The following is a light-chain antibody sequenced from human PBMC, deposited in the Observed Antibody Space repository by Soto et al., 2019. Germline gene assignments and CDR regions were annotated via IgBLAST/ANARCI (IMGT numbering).Light chain of an antibody. CDR3: QQSFITPRVP. Sequence: DIQMTQSPSSLSASVGDRVTLTCRTSQSIRSSLNWYQQKPGKAPKLLIYAASRLQSGVPSRFSGSGSGTDFTLTINSLQPEDFATYYCQQSFITPRVPFGPGTRLEIK. J-gene: IGKJ5*01. CDR1: QSIRSS. V-gene: IGKV1-39*01. CDR2: AAS.